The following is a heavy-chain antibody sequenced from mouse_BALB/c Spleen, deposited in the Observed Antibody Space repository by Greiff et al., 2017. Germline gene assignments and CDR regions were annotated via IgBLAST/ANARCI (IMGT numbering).Heavy chain of an antibody. V-gene: IGHV1-9*01. J-gene: IGHJ1*01. Sequence: VKLQESGAELMKPGASVKISCKATGYTFSSYWIEWVKQRPGHGLEWIGEILPGSGSTNYNEKFKGKATFTADTSSNTAYMQLSSLTSEDSAVYYCARWPITTATDWYFDVWGAGTTVTVSS. CDR1: GYTFSSYW. CDR2: ILPGSGST. D-gene: IGHD1-2*01. CDR3: ARWPITTATDWYFDV.